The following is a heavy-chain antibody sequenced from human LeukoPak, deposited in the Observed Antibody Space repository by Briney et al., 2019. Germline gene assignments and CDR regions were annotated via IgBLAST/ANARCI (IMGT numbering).Heavy chain of an antibody. V-gene: IGHV4-59*01. CDR3: ASLYYYDSSGYHWYFDY. J-gene: IGHJ4*02. CDR1: GGSISSYY. Sequence: PSETLSLTCTVSGGSISSYYWSWIRQPPGKGLEWIGYTYYSGSTNYNPSLKSRVTISVDTSKNQFSLKLSSVTAADTAVYYCASLYYYDSSGYHWYFDYWGQGTLVTVSS. D-gene: IGHD3-22*01. CDR2: TYYSGST.